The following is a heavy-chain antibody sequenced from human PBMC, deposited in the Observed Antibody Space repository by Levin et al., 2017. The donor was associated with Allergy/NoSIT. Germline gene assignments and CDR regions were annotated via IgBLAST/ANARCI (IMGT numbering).Heavy chain of an antibody. D-gene: IGHD2-2*01. CDR2: ISYDGSNK. J-gene: IGHJ4*02. CDR3: ARDITTPPKYQLLRAYTDY. CDR1: GFPFSSYA. V-gene: IGHV3-30-3*01. Sequence: LSLTCAASGFPFSSYAMHWVRQAPGKGLEWVAVISYDGSNKYYADSVKGRFTISRDNSKNTLYLQMNSLRAEDTAVYYCARDITTPPKYQLLRAYTDYWGQGTLVTVSS.